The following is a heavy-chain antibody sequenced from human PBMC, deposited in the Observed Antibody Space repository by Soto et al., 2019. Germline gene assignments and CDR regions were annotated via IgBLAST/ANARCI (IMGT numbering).Heavy chain of an antibody. CDR1: GFTFDKYT. J-gene: IGHJ6*03. Sequence: EVQLVESGGGLVQPGRSLRLACAASGFTFDKYTMHWVRQAPGKGLEWVSSITWHSGTIGYEDSVKGRFTISRDNAKNSLYLQMNSLRGEDTALYYCAKEMITFGDFNYYYMDVWGNGTTVTVSS. D-gene: IGHD3-16*01. V-gene: IGHV3-9*01. CDR3: AKEMITFGDFNYYYMDV. CDR2: ITWHSGTI.